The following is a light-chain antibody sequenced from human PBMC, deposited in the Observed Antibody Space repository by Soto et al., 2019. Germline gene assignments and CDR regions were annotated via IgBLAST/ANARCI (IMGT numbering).Light chain of an antibody. Sequence: QSVLTQPASVSGSPGQSITISCTGTSSDVGDYNYVSWYQQHPGKAPKFLIYDVSNRPSGVSNRFSGSKSGNTASLTISGLQAEDEADYYCSSYTSSSTLYVVFGGGTQLTVL. CDR2: DVS. V-gene: IGLV2-14*01. CDR1: SSDVGDYNY. CDR3: SSYTSSSTLYVV. J-gene: IGLJ2*01.